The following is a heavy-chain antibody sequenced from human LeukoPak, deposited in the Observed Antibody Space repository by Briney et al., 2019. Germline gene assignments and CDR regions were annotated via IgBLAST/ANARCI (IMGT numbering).Heavy chain of an antibody. CDR3: ARDSSMLRGPLVIYYFDF. D-gene: IGHD3-10*01. Sequence: GGSLRLSCAASDFSFITYAMSWVRQAPGKGLEWVSTISGGGDATYYADPVKGRFTISRDNSKNTLYLQMNSLRVEDTAVYYCARDSSMLRGPLVIYYFDFWGQGTLVTVSS. V-gene: IGHV3-23*01. CDR1: DFSFITYA. J-gene: IGHJ4*02. CDR2: ISGGGDAT.